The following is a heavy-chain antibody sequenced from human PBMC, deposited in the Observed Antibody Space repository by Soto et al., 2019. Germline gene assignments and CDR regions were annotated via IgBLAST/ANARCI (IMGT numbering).Heavy chain of an antibody. V-gene: IGHV3-23*01. J-gene: IGHJ4*02. CDR3: VKGGITMVRGVLFAY. CDR1: GLTFRNHA. D-gene: IGHD3-10*01. CDR2: IAPIGYST. Sequence: GGSLRLSCAASGLTFRNHAMSWVRQGPGKGLEWVSTIAPIGYSTHYADSVKGRFTISRDDSKSTLDLEMSSLRTADTAIYYCVKGGITMVRGVLFAYWGQGTPVTVSS.